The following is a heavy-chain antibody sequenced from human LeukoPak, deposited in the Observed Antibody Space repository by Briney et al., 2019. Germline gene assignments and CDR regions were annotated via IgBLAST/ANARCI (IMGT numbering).Heavy chain of an antibody. Sequence: AQSLCLSCPVSRFSLGTNAMSWDSQAARKWLEWVSATSSSGGSTYYADAMKGRFTISRDNSKNTLYLQMNSLIAEDTAVYYCAKEGFYYGSGSLYGMDVWGQGTTVTVSS. V-gene: IGHV3-23*01. CDR2: TSSSGGST. D-gene: IGHD3-10*01. CDR3: AKEGFYYGSGSLYGMDV. J-gene: IGHJ6*02. CDR1: RFSLGTNA.